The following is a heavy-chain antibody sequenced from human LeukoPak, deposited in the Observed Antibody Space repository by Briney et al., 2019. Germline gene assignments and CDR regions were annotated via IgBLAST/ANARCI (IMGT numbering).Heavy chain of an antibody. Sequence: GASVKVSCKASGYTFTSYYMHWVRQAPGQGLEWMGIINPSGGSTSYAQKFQGRVTMTRDTSTSTVYMELSSLRSEDTAVYYCARDPGPYYDFWSGYCLNYFDYWGQGTLVTVSS. CDR3: ARDPGPYYDFWSGYCLNYFDY. V-gene: IGHV1-46*01. D-gene: IGHD3-3*01. CDR2: INPSGGST. CDR1: GYTFTSYY. J-gene: IGHJ4*02.